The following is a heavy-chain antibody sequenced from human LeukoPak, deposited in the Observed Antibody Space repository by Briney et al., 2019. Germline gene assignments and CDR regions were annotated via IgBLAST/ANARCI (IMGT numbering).Heavy chain of an antibody. J-gene: IGHJ4*02. D-gene: IGHD5-12*01. CDR3: ARGPLRGHAFDY. Sequence: PGGSLRLSCAVSGFSVSSNYLSWVRQAPGKGLAWVSVIYGGDTTDYADSVKGRFTISRDNSKNTLYLQMNSLRAEDTAVYYCARGPLRGHAFDYWGQGTLVTVFS. CDR1: GFSVSSNY. V-gene: IGHV3-66*01. CDR2: IYGGDTT.